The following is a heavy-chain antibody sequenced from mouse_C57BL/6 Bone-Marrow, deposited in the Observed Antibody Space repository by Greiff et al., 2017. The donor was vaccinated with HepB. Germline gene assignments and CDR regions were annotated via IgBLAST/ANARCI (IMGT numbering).Heavy chain of an antibody. CDR3: ARSIYDYCSTRDD. V-gene: IGHV1-55*01. J-gene: IGHJ2*01. Sequence: QVQLQQPGAELVKPGASVKMSCKASGYTFTSYWITWVKQRPGQGLEWIGDIYPGSGSTNYNEKFKSKATLTVDTSSSTAYMQLSSLTSEDSAVYYCARSIYDYCSTRDDWGQGTTVTAAS. CDR1: GYTFTSYW. D-gene: IGHD1-1*01. CDR2: IYPGSGST.